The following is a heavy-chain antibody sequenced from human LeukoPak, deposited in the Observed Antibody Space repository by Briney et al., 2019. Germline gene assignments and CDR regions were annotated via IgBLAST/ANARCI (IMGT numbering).Heavy chain of an antibody. CDR3: ARDLAMIAPLYYFDY. D-gene: IGHD3-22*01. CDR1: GFTFSSYG. Sequence: GRSLRLSCAASGFTFSSYGMHWVRQAPGKGLEWVAVIWYDGSNKYYADSVKGRFTIPRDNSKNTLYLQMNSLRAEDTAVYYCARDLAMIAPLYYFDYWGQGTLVTVSS. CDR2: IWYDGSNK. V-gene: IGHV3-33*01. J-gene: IGHJ4*02.